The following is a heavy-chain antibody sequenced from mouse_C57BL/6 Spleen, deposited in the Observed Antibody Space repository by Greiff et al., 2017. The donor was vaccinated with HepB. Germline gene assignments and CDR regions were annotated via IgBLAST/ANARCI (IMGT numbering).Heavy chain of an antibody. CDR3: ARERGYDDALAMDY. V-gene: IGHV1-55*01. D-gene: IGHD2-2*01. J-gene: IGHJ4*01. Sequence: QVQLQQPGAELVKPGASVKMSCKASGYTFTSYWITWVKQRPGQGLEWIGDIYPGSGSTNYNEKFKSKATLTVDTSSSTAYMQLSSLTSEDSAVYYWARERGYDDALAMDYWGEGTSVTDSS. CDR1: GYTFTSYW. CDR2: IYPGSGST.